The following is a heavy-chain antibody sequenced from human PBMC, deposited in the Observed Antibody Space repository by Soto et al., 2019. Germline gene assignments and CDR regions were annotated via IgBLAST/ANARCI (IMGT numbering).Heavy chain of an antibody. CDR1: GGSISTYY. Sequence: QVQLQESGPGLVKPSETLSLTCTVSGGSISTYYWSWIRQPPGKEVEWNGYIYHSGNTNYNQSLKSRVTNTIDASNTQFSLRLSSVTAADTAVYYCARDFGYCSTTSCGHYYYMDVWDKGTTVTVSS. J-gene: IGHJ6*03. V-gene: IGHV4-59*01. D-gene: IGHD2-2*01. CDR3: ARDFGYCSTTSCGHYYYMDV. CDR2: IYHSGNT.